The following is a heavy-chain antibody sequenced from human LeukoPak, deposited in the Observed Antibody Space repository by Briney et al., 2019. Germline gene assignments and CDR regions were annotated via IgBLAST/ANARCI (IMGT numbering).Heavy chain of an antibody. CDR1: GGSFSGYY. CDR2: INHSGTT. J-gene: IGHJ3*02. Sequence: SETLSLTCGVYGGSFSGYYWSWIRQSPGKGLEWIGEINHSGTTNYIPSLKSRVTISVDTSKKQFSLKLSSVTAADTAVYYCARFPCSGDSCYSGIRAFDIWGQGTMVTVSS. V-gene: IGHV4-34*01. D-gene: IGHD2-15*01. CDR3: ARFPCSGDSCYSGIRAFDI.